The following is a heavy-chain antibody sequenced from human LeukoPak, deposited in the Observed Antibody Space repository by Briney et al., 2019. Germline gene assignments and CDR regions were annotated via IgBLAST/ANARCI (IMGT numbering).Heavy chain of an antibody. CDR2: INPNSGGT. Sequence: ASVKVSCKASGYTFTGYYMHWVRQAPGQGLEWMGWINPNSGGTNYTQKFQGRVTMTRDTSISTAYMELSRLRSDDTAVYYCAREGVVATRGSPSFDYWGQGTLVTVSS. V-gene: IGHV1-2*02. D-gene: IGHD5-12*01. J-gene: IGHJ4*02. CDR3: AREGVVATRGSPSFDY. CDR1: GYTFTGYY.